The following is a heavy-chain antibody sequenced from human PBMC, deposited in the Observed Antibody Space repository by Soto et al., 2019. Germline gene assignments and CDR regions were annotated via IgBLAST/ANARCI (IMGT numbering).Heavy chain of an antibody. CDR3: ARVFKGIRGTSIAVADKDY. CDR2: IYHSGST. V-gene: IGHV4-4*02. CDR1: GGSISSSNW. D-gene: IGHD6-19*01. Sequence: SETLSLTCAVSGGSISSSNWWSWVRQPPGKGLEWIGEIYHSGSTNYNPSLKSRVTISVDKSKNQFSLKLSSVTAADTAVYYCARVFKGIRGTSIAVADKDYWGQGTLVTVS. J-gene: IGHJ4*02.